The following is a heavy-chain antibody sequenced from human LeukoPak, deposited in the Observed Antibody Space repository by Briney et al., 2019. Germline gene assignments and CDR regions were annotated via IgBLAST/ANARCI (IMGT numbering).Heavy chain of an antibody. CDR1: GFTFSSYA. D-gene: IGHD6-6*01. CDR3: AKPVYSSSSSYYYYMDV. Sequence: PGGSLRLSCAASGFTFSSYAMSWVRQAPGKGLEWVSAISGSGGSTYYADSVKGRFTISRDNSKNTLYLQMNSLRAEDTAVYYCAKPVYSSSSSYYYYMDVWGKGTTVTVSS. J-gene: IGHJ6*03. V-gene: IGHV3-23*01. CDR2: ISGSGGST.